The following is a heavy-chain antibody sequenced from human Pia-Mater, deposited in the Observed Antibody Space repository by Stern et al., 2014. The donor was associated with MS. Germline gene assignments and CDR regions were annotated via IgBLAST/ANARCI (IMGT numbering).Heavy chain of an antibody. CDR2: IIPLFGTA. V-gene: IGHV1-69*06. J-gene: IGHJ6*02. D-gene: IGHD2-21*02. Sequence: VQLVESGAELKKPGSSVKVSCKASGGTFSSYGISWVRQAPGQGLEWMGGIIPLFGTANYARRFQGRVTMTADISTSTAYMELSSLRSEDTAVYYCARDGDFGSNYGMDVWGQGTTDTVAS. CDR1: GGTFSSYG. CDR3: ARDGDFGSNYGMDV.